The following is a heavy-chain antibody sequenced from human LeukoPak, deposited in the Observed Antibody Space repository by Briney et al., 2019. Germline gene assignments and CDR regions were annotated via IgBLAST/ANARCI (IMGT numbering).Heavy chain of an antibody. D-gene: IGHD5-12*01. J-gene: IGHJ4*02. V-gene: IGHV3-23*01. CDR2: LIGSSGST. CDR3: AKGAYDYIEMGYFDS. CDR1: GFTCTNYA. Sequence: GGSLRLSCAASGFTCTNYAMNWVCQAPGKGLEWVSILIGSSGSTDYADSVKGRFTISRDTSKNTLFLQMNSLRAEDTAIYYCAKGAYDYIEMGYFDSWGQGTLVTVSS.